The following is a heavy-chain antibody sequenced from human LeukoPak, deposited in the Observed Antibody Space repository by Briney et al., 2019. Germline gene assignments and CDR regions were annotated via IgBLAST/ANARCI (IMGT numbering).Heavy chain of an antibody. CDR1: GFTFSSYA. CDR2: ISGSAGST. V-gene: IGHV3-23*01. Sequence: GGSLRLSCAASGFTFSSYAMSWVRQAPGRGLEWVSAISGSAGSTYYADSVKGRFTISRDNSKNTLYLQMNSLRADDTAVYYCAKLMTTVTKNDYWGQGTLVTVSS. J-gene: IGHJ4*02. D-gene: IGHD4-17*01. CDR3: AKLMTTVTKNDY.